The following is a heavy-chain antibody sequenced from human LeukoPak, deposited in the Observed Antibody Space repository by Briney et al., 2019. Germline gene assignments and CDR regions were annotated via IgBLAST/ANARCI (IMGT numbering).Heavy chain of an antibody. D-gene: IGHD2-15*01. J-gene: IGHJ3*02. CDR1: VGTFSSYA. CDR2: IIPILGIA. V-gene: IGHV1-69*04. Sequence: SVNVSCKASVGTFSSYAISWVRQAPGQGLEWMGRIIPILGIANYAQKFQGRVTITADKSTSTAYMELSSLRSEDTAVYYCARLVYCSGGSCYSPGAFDIWGQGTMVTVSS. CDR3: ARLVYCSGGSCYSPGAFDI.